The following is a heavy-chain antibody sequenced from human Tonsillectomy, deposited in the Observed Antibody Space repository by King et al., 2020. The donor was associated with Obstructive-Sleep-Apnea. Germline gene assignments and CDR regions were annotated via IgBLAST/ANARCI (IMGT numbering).Heavy chain of an antibody. CDR2: ISGSDGGT. D-gene: IGHD3-3*01. CDR1: GFIFSDYA. Sequence: VQLVESGGGFRQPGGSLRLSCAASGFIFSDYAMIWVRQAPGKGPEWVSAISGSDGGTYYADSAKGRFTIARDNAKNTVYLHMSSLRGEETAIYYCAKPKGAHVFRFSEWLLFGLDSWGRGTLVTVSS. CDR3: AKPKGAHVFRFSEWLLFGLDS. V-gene: IGHV3-23*04. J-gene: IGHJ4*02.